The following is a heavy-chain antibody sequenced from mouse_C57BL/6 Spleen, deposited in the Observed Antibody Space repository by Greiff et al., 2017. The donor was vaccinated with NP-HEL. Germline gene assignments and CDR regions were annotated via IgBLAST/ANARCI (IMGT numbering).Heavy chain of an antibody. V-gene: IGHV1-80*01. D-gene: IGHD1-1*01. CDR1: GYAFSSYW. Sequence: QVQLKQSGAELVKPGASVKISCKASGYAFSSYWMNWVKQRPGKGLEWIGQIYPGDGDTNYNGKFKGKATLTADKSSSTAYMQLSSLTSEDSAVYFCARDYGSSHRYFDVWGTGTTVTVSS. J-gene: IGHJ1*03. CDR3: ARDYGSSHRYFDV. CDR2: IYPGDGDT.